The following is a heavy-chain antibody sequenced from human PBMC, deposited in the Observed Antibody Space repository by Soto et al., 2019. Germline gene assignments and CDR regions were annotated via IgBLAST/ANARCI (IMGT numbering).Heavy chain of an antibody. CDR1: GYTLTELS. Sequence: ASVKVSCKVSGYTLTELSMHWVRQAPGKGLEWMGWFGPEDGETTYAQKLQGRVTMTTDTSTSTAYMELRSLRSDDTAVYYCARDGRLGAYCGGDCYSGYWGQGTLVTVSS. J-gene: IGHJ4*02. CDR2: FGPEDGET. CDR3: ARDGRLGAYCGGDCYSGY. D-gene: IGHD2-21*02. V-gene: IGHV1-24*01.